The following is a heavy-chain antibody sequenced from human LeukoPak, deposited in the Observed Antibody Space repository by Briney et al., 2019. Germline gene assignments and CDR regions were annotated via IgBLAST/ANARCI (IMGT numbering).Heavy chain of an antibody. V-gene: IGHV4-39*07. CDR1: GGSISSSSYY. D-gene: IGHD3-10*01. J-gene: IGHJ5*02. Sequence: SETLSLTCTVSGGSISSSSYYWGWIRQPPGKGLEWFGSIYYSGSTYYNPSLKSRVTISVDTSKNQFSLKLSSVTAADTAVYYCARDQAASYYTNWFDPWGQGTLVTVSS. CDR2: IYYSGST. CDR3: ARDQAASYYTNWFDP.